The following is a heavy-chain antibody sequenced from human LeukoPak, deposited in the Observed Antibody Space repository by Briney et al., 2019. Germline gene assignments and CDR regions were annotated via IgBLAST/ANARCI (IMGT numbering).Heavy chain of an antibody. CDR2: IGERKNYI. J-gene: IGHJ4*02. V-gene: IGHV3-21*01. D-gene: IGHD1-26*01. Sequence: PGGSLRLSCAASGFTFNSYSMNWVRQAPGKGLEWVSSIGERKNYIDYADSIKGRFTTSRDNTKKSLYLQMNNLRAEDTAVYYCARAPLGGSYDYWGQGTLVTVSS. CDR1: GFTFNSYS. CDR3: ARAPLGGSYDY.